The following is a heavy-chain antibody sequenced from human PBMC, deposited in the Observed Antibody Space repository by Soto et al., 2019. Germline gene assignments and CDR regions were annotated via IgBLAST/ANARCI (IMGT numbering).Heavy chain of an antibody. CDR2: INHSGST. CDR1: GGSFSGYY. Sequence: QVQLQQWGAGLLKPSETLSLTCAVYGGSFSGYYWSWIRQPPGKGLEWIGEINHSGSTNYNPSLKGRLTISVDTSKNQFSVQLSSVTAADTAVYYCARKMPTMIVVVIQNWFDPWGQGTLVTVSS. V-gene: IGHV4-34*01. J-gene: IGHJ5*02. CDR3: ARKMPTMIVVVIQNWFDP. D-gene: IGHD3-22*01.